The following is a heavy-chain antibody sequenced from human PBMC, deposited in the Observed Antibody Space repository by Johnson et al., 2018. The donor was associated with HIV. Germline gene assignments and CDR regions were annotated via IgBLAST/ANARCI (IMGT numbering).Heavy chain of an antibody. J-gene: IGHJ3*02. CDR1: GFTFSRNW. CDR3: VTAMTGRRNGLDI. D-gene: IGHD2-8*01. CDR2: INGDGSST. V-gene: IGHV3-74*01. Sequence: VQVVESGGGLVQPGGSLRLSCAASGFTFSRNWMHWVRQAPRKGLVWVSRINGDGSSTFYADSVKGRTTISRDNAKSTLTLEMNSLRVEDTAVYFCVTAMTGRRNGLDIWGQGTMVTVSS.